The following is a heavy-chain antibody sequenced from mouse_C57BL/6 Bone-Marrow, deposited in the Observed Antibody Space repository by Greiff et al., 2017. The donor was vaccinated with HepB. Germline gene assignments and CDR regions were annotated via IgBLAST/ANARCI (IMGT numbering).Heavy chain of an antibody. CDR1: GFTFTDYY. D-gene: IGHD1-1*01. CDR2: IRNKANGYTT. CDR3: ARYSYAGMDY. V-gene: IGHV7-3*01. Sequence: EVQRVESGGGLVQPGGSLSLSCAASGFTFTDYYMSWVRQPPGKALEWLGFIRNKANGYTTEYSASVKGRFTISRDNSQSILYLQMNALRAEDSATYYCARYSYAGMDYWGQGTSVTVSS. J-gene: IGHJ4*01.